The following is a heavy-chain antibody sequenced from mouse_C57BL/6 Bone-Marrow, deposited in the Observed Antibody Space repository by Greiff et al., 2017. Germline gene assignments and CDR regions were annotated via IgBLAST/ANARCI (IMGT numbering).Heavy chain of an antibody. V-gene: IGHV1-50*01. CDR3: ARPLDSSGYVWFAF. J-gene: IGHJ3*01. CDR1: GYTFTSYW. CDR2: IDPSDSYT. Sequence: QVQLQQPGAELVKPGASVKLSCKPSGYTFTSYWMQWVKQRPGQGLEWIGEIDPSDSYTNYNQKFKGKATLTVDTSSSTAYMQLSSLTSEDSAVYYCARPLDSSGYVWFAFGGQGTLVTVSA. D-gene: IGHD3-2*02.